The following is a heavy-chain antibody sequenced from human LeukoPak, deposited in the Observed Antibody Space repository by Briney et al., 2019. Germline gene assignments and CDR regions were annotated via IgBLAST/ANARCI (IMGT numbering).Heavy chain of an antibody. J-gene: IGHJ5*02. CDR1: GFTFSIYA. V-gene: IGHV3-21*01. Sequence: GGSLRLSCAASGFTFSIYAMNWVRQAPGKGLEWVSSISSSSSYIYYADSVKGRFTISRDNAKNSLYLQMNSLRAEDTAVYYCARDLVGATFSNWFDPWGQGTLVTVSS. D-gene: IGHD1-26*01. CDR2: ISSSSSYI. CDR3: ARDLVGATFSNWFDP.